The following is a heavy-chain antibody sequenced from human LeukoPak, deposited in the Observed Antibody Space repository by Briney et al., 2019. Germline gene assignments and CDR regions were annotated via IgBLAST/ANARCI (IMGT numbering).Heavy chain of an antibody. CDR1: GFTFSSYA. Sequence: GGSLRLSCAASGFTFSSYAMHWVRQAPGKGLEWVAVIWYDGSNKYYADSVKGRFTISRDNSKNTLYLQMNSLRAEDTAVYYCARDPSSYYDSSGYSFDYWGQGTLVTVSS. CDR2: IWYDGSNK. J-gene: IGHJ4*02. V-gene: IGHV3-33*08. D-gene: IGHD3-22*01. CDR3: ARDPSSYYDSSGYSFDY.